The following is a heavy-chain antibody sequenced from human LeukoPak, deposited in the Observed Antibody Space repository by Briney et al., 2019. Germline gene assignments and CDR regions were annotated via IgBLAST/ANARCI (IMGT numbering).Heavy chain of an antibody. CDR2: ISGSGGST. Sequence: PGGSLRLSCAASGFTFSSYAMSWVRQAPGKGLEWVSAISGSGGSTYYADSVKGRFTISRDNSKNTLYLQMNSLRAEDTAVYYCAKSDDVSYYYYMDVWGKGTTVTVSS. CDR3: AKSDDVSYYYYMDV. D-gene: IGHD3-16*01. J-gene: IGHJ6*03. V-gene: IGHV3-23*01. CDR1: GFTFSSYA.